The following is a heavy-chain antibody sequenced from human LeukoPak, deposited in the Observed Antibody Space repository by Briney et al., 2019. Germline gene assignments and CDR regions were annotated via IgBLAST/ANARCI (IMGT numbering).Heavy chain of an antibody. CDR2: IYNGDMT. CDR1: GLTVSSNY. J-gene: IGHJ4*02. D-gene: IGHD1-26*01. V-gene: IGHV3-66*01. CDR3: ARGMGATDLTLYFDY. Sequence: GGSLRLSCAASGLTVSSNYMSWVRQAPGKGLEWLSVIYNGDMTYYADSVKGRFTISRDNAKNSLYLQMNSLRAEDTALYHCARGMGATDLTLYFDYWGQGTLVTVSS.